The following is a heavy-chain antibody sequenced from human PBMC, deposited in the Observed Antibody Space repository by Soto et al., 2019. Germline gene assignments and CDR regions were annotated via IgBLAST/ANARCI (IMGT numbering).Heavy chain of an antibody. CDR1: GFTFDDYV. Sequence: EVQLVESGGGLVQPGRSLRLSCAASGFTFDDYVMHWVWQAPGKGLEWVSGISWNSGSIGYADSVKGRFTISRDNAKNSLYLQMNSLRAEDTALYYCAKEGSIAARPSYYFDYWGQGTLVTVSS. J-gene: IGHJ4*02. CDR2: ISWNSGSI. CDR3: AKEGSIAARPSYYFDY. V-gene: IGHV3-9*01. D-gene: IGHD6-6*01.